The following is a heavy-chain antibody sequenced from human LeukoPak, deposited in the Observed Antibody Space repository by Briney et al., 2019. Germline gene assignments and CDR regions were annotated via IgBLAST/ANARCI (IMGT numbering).Heavy chain of an antibody. CDR1: GGSISSYY. CDR2: IYYSGST. J-gene: IGHJ5*02. V-gene: IGHV4-59*01. Sequence: SETLSLTCTVSGGSISSYYWSWIRQPPGEGLEWIGYIYYSGSTNYNPSLKSRVTISVDTSKNQFSLKLSSVTAADTAVYYCAREVAGSGLSYNWFDPWGQGTLVTVSS. D-gene: IGHD6-19*01. CDR3: AREVAGSGLSYNWFDP.